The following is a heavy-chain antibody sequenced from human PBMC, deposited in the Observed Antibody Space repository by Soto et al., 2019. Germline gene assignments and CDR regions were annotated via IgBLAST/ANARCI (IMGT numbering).Heavy chain of an antibody. D-gene: IGHD3-10*01. CDR1: GFTFSTSG. Sequence: QEKLVESGGGVVQPGRSLRLSCAASGFTFSTSGMHWVRQVPGKGLEWVAVIWYDGSNKYYGDSVKGRFTISRDNSKNILYWKMNRLRAEDTAVYYGARDKEDSSRRRNYYYGMDVWGQGTTVTVSS. CDR2: IWYDGSNK. J-gene: IGHJ6*02. V-gene: IGHV3-33*01. CDR3: ARDKEDSSRRRNYYYGMDV.